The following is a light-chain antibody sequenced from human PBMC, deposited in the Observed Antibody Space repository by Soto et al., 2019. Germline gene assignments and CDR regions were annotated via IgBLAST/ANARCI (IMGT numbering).Light chain of an antibody. J-gene: IGKJ4*01. V-gene: IGKV1-5*03. Sequence: DIQMAQSPSTLSASVGDRVTITCRASQSISSWLAWYQQKPGKAPKLLIYKASSLESGVPSRFSGSGSGTEFTLTISSLQPDDFASYYCQQYNSYPLTFGGGTKVEIK. CDR1: QSISSW. CDR2: KAS. CDR3: QQYNSYPLT.